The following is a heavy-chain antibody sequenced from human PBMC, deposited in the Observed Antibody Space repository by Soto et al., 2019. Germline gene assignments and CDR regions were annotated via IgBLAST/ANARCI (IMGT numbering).Heavy chain of an antibody. CDR1: GGTFSSYA. V-gene: IGHV1-69*13. CDR3: ARSGSSSWYTFDY. D-gene: IGHD6-13*01. Sequence: GAAVKVSCKASGGTFSSYAISWVRQAPGQGLEWMGGIIPIFGTANYAQKFQGRVTITADESTSTAYMELSSLRSGDTAVYYCARSGSSSWYTFDYWGQGTLVTVSS. CDR2: IIPIFGTA. J-gene: IGHJ4*02.